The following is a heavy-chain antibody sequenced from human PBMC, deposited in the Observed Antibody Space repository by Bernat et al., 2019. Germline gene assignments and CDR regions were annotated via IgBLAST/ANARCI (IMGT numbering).Heavy chain of an antibody. D-gene: IGHD3-10*01. V-gene: IGHV3-33*01. CDR3: ARDGAFRELGDY. J-gene: IGHJ4*02. CDR2: IWYDGSYK. Sequence: QVQLVQSGGGVVQPGRSLRLSCAASGFTFSTYGMHWVRQAPGEGLEWVAVIWYDGSYKQFADAVKGRFTISRDNSKNTVFLQIDSLRGDDTAVYYCARDGAFRELGDYWGRGTLVTVSS. CDR1: GFTFSTYG.